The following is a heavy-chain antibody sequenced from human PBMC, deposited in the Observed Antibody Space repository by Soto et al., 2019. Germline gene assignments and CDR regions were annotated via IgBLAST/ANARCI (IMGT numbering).Heavy chain of an antibody. CDR3: AKTSWKGTIFGPPYFDY. CDR2: ISYDGSNK. CDR1: GFTFSSYG. D-gene: IGHD3-3*01. Sequence: PGGSLRLSCAASGFTFSSYGMHWVRQAPGKGLEWVAVISYDGSNKYYADSVKGRFTISRDNSKNTLYLQMNSLRAEDTAVYYCAKTSWKGTIFGPPYFDYWGQRTLVTVSS. V-gene: IGHV3-30*18. J-gene: IGHJ4*02.